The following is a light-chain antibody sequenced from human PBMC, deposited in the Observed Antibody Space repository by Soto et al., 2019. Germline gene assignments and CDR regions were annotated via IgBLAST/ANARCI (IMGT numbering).Light chain of an antibody. V-gene: IGLV2-8*01. CDR2: EVS. Sequence: QSALTQPPSASGSPGQSVTISCTGTSSDVGGYNYVSWYQQHPGKAPKLMIYEVSKRPSGVPDRFSGSKSGNTASLTVSGLQAEDEADYYCSSYEGSNNFEDVFGTGTKLTVL. J-gene: IGLJ1*01. CDR1: SSDVGGYNY. CDR3: SSYEGSNNFEDV.